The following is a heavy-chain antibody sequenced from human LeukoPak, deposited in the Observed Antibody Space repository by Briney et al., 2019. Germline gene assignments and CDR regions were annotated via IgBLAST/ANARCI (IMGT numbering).Heavy chain of an antibody. V-gene: IGHV1-46*01. CDR1: GYTFTSYY. CDR3: AREMTTVTTRKYNWIDP. D-gene: IGHD4-17*01. J-gene: IGHJ5*02. Sequence: ASVKVSCKASGYTFTSYYMHWVRQAPGQGLEWMGIINPSGGSTSYAQKFQGRVTMTRDTSTSTVYMELSSLRSEDTAVYYCAREMTTVTTRKYNWIDPWGQGTLVTVSS. CDR2: INPSGGST.